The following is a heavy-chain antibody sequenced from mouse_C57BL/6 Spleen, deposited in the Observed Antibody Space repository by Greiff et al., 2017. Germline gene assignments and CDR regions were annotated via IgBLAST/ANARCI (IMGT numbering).Heavy chain of an antibody. V-gene: IGHV1-82*01. J-gene: IGHJ2*01. CDR2: IYPGDGDT. CDR3: ARLDGSYYFDY. Sequence: VQLQQSGPELVKPGASVKISCKASGYAFSSSWMNWVKQRPGKGLEWIGRIYPGDGDTNYNGKFNGKATLTADKSSSTAYMQLSSLTSEDSAVYFCARLDGSYYFDYWGQGTTLTVSS. CDR1: GYAFSSSW. D-gene: IGHD3-2*01.